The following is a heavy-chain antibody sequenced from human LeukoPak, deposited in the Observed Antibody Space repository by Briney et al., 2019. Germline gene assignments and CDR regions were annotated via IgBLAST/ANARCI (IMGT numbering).Heavy chain of an antibody. J-gene: IGHJ4*02. V-gene: IGHV3-66*01. CDR3: ARDPKY. CDR1: GFAASSNY. CDR2: IYSGGST. Sequence: GGSLSLSCAASGFAASSNYMSWVPQAPGKGLEWVSVIYSGGSTYYADSVKGRFTISRDNSMNTLYVQMNSLRAEDTAVYYCARDPKYWGQGTLVTVSS.